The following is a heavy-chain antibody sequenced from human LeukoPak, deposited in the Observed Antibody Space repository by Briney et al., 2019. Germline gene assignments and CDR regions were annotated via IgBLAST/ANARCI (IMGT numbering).Heavy chain of an antibody. Sequence: GGSLRLSCAASGFTFSSYGMHWVRQAPGKGLEWVAVIWYDGSNKYYADSVKGRFTISRDNSKNTLYLQMNSLRAEGTAVYYCARADSGSYLGNFDYWGQGTLVTVSS. CDR3: ARADSGSYLGNFDY. V-gene: IGHV3-33*01. J-gene: IGHJ4*02. D-gene: IGHD1-26*01. CDR1: GFTFSSYG. CDR2: IWYDGSNK.